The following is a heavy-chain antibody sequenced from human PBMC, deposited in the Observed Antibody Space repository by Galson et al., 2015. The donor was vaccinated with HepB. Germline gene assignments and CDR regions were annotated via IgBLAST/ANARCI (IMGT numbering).Heavy chain of an antibody. V-gene: IGHV3-7*03. CDR3: ARRISLVRGIITKPDYYYGMDV. D-gene: IGHD3-10*01. CDR2: INQDGSSK. Sequence: SLRLSCAASGFTFSSYWMNWVRQAPGKGLEWVAHINQDGSSKYYVDSVKGRFTTSRDNAKDSVYLQLDSLRAEDTAVYYCARRISLVRGIITKPDYYYGMDVWGRGTTVTVAS. J-gene: IGHJ6*02. CDR1: GFTFSSYW.